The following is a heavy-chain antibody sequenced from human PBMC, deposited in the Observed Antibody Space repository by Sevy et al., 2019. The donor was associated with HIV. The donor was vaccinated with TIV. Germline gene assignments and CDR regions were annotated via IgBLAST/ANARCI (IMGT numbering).Heavy chain of an antibody. V-gene: IGHV3-30-3*01. Sequence: GGSLRLSCAASGFIFSNYAMHWVRQAPDKGLEWVAVISYDGSNKYYADSVKGRFTISRDNSKNTLYLQMNSLRAEDTAVYYCARDRGSYGGTMVRGVIYDYWGQGTLVTVSS. J-gene: IGHJ4*02. D-gene: IGHD3-10*01. CDR1: GFIFSNYA. CDR3: ARDRGSYGGTMVRGVIYDY. CDR2: ISYDGSNK.